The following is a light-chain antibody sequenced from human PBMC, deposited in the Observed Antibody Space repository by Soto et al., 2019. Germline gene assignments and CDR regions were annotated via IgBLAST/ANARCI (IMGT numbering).Light chain of an antibody. Sequence: DIQMTQSPSSLSASVGDRVTITCRASQGVRNDLGWYQQKPGKAPQLLIYGASSLQSGVPLRFSGGGSGTDFTLTISSLQPADFATYYCQQSYSSPRTFGGGTKVDIK. V-gene: IGKV1-39*01. J-gene: IGKJ4*01. CDR1: QGVRND. CDR3: QQSYSSPRT. CDR2: GAS.